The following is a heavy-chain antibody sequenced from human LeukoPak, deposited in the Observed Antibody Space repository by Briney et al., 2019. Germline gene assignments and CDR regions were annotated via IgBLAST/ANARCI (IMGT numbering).Heavy chain of an antibody. CDR3: TRAINSWFDP. J-gene: IGHJ5*02. CDR2: IRPTDGRT. CDR1: GYTFTSYD. V-gene: IGHV1-46*01. D-gene: IGHD3-9*01. Sequence: VASVKVSCKASGYTFTSYDINWVRQAPGQGLEWMGVIRPTDGRTSYAQNFQGRLSMTSDTSTSTAYMELSSLRSEDTAMYYCTRAINSWFDPWGQGTPVSVS.